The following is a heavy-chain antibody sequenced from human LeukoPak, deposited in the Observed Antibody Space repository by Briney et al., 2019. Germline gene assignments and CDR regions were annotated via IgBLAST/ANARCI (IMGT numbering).Heavy chain of an antibody. V-gene: IGHV3-33*01. CDR3: ARDLRYGSGRLDV. D-gene: IGHD3-10*01. CDR1: GFTFSSYG. CDR2: IWYDGSNK. Sequence: GGSLRLSCAASGFTFSSYGMHWVRQAPGKGLEWVAVIWYDGSNKYYADSVKGRFTISRDNSKNTLYLQMNSLRAEDTPVYYCARDLRYGSGRLDVWGQGTTVTVSS. J-gene: IGHJ6*02.